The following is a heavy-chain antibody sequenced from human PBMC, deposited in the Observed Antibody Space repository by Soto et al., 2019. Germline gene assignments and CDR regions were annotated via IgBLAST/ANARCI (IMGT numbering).Heavy chain of an antibody. CDR2: IYWDDDK. CDR1: GFSLSTSGVG. V-gene: IGHV2-5*02. J-gene: IGHJ4*02. CDR3: EDKRQGSRGLKY. Sequence: QITLKESGPTLVKPTQTLTLTCTFSGFSLSTSGVGVGWIRQPPGKALEWLALIYWDDDKRYSPSLKRRLTITNETLRNQVVLTKNNMHPVDTATNHYEDKRQGSRGLKYWGQGTLLIVSS.